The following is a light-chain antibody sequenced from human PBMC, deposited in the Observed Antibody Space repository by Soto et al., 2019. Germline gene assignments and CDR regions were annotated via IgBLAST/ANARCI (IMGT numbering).Light chain of an antibody. V-gene: IGKV3-20*01. CDR2: AAS. J-gene: IGKJ1*01. Sequence: EIVLTQSPGTLSLSPGERATLSCRASQSVSSYYLAWYQQKPGQAPGLLIYAASSRATGIPDRFSGGGSGTDFTLTISRLEPEDFAVYYCQQCGSSPWTFGQGTKGDFK. CDR3: QQCGSSPWT. CDR1: QSVSSYY.